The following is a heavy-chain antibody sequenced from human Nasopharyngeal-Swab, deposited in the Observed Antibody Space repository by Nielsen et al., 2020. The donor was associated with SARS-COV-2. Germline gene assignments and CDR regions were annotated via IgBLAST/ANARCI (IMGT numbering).Heavy chain of an antibody. J-gene: IGHJ3*02. CDR2: ILPILGIA. V-gene: IGHV1-69*02. CDR3: ARGWERWLRSPGNAFDI. Sequence: WVRQAPGQGLEWMGRILPILGIANYAQKFQGRVTINADKSTSTAYMELSSLRSEDTAVYYCARGWERWLRSPGNAFDIWGQGTMVTVSS. D-gene: IGHD5-24*01.